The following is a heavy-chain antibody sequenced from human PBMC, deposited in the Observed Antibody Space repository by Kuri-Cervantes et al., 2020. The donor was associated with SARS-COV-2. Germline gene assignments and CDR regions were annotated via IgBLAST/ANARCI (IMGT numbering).Heavy chain of an antibody. CDR3: ATILGDVSRVTLYYYSGMEV. Sequence: ASVKVSCKASGYSFTSSGIRWVRQAPGQGLEWMGWVNPYNGDTNYAQNFQGRVTMTTDTSTTTAYMELSSLRSDDTAVYFCATILGDVSRVTLYYYSGMEVWGQGTTVTVSS. CDR2: VNPYNGDT. V-gene: IGHV1-18*01. J-gene: IGHJ6*02. D-gene: IGHD3-10*01. CDR1: GYSFTSSG.